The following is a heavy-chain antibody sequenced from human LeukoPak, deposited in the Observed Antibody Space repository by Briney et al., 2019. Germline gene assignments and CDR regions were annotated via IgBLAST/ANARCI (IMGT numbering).Heavy chain of an antibody. V-gene: IGHV3-74*01. CDR1: GFTFSTSW. D-gene: IGHD3-10*01. J-gene: IGHJ4*02. Sequence: PGGSLRLSCATSGFTFSTSWMHWVRQAPGKGLVWVSRINTDGNTRDYADSVKGRFTISRDNAKNTLYLQMNSLRAEDTAVYYCVRDMGYYGKVWGQGTLVTVSS. CDR2: INTDGNTR. CDR3: VRDMGYYGKV.